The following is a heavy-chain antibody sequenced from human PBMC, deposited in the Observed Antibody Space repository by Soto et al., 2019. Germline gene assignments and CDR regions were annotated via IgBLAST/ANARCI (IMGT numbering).Heavy chain of an antibody. V-gene: IGHV1-2*04. CDR3: ARELDGVEPRKLQLAADYYYYVMDF. D-gene: IGHD6-13*01. J-gene: IGHJ6*02. Sequence: ASVKVSCKASGYTFTGYYMHWVRQAPGQGLEWMGWINPNSGGTNYAQKFQGWVTMTRDTSISTAYMELSRLRSDDTAVYYCARELDGVEPRKLQLAADYYYYVMDFWGQGTTVTGSS. CDR2: INPNSGGT. CDR1: GYTFTGYY.